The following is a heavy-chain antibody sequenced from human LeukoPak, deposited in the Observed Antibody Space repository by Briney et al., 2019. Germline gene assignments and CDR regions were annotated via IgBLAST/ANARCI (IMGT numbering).Heavy chain of an antibody. V-gene: IGHV3-23*01. CDR3: AKYASNYYYYYMDV. CDR1: GFTFSSYG. CDR2: ISGSGSST. Sequence: GGSLRLSCAASGFTFSSYGVSWVRQAPGKGLEWASAISGSGSSTYYADSVKGRFTISRDNSKNTLYLQMNSLGAEDTALYYCAKYASNYYYYYMDVWGEGTTVTVSS. J-gene: IGHJ6*03.